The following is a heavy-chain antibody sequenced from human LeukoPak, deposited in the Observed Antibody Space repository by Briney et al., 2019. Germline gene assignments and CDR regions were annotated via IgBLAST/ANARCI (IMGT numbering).Heavy chain of an antibody. CDR1: GYSFTSYW. V-gene: IGHV5-51*01. CDR2: IYPGDSDT. D-gene: IGHD2-21*02. CDR3: ARHLFAYCGGDCYSAIGY. J-gene: IGHJ4*02. Sequence: GESLKISCKGSGYSFTSYWIGWVRQMPGKGLEWMGIIYPGDSDTRYSPYFQGQVTISADKSISTAYLQWSSLKASDTAMYYCARHLFAYCGGDCYSAIGYWGQGTLVTVSS.